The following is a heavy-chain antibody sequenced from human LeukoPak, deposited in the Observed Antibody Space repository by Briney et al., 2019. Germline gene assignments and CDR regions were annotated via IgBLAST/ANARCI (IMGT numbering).Heavy chain of an antibody. D-gene: IGHD3-9*01. CDR2: ISSSSSYI. CDR1: GFTVSSNY. V-gene: IGHV3-21*01. Sequence: GGSLRLSCAASGFTVSSNYMNWVRQAPGKGLEWVSSISSSSSYIYYADSVKGRFTTSRDNAKNSLYLQMNSLRAEDTAVYYCARGLQWLRYFDWGQGTLVTVSS. CDR3: ARGLQWLRYFD. J-gene: IGHJ4*02.